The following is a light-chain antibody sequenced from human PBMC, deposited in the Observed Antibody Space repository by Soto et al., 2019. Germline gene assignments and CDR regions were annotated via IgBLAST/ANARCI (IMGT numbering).Light chain of an antibody. Sequence: QSALTRPPSASGSPGQSVTISCTGTSSDVGGYDYVSWYQQLPGKAPTLILYQVSKRSSGVPDRFSGSKSGSTASLTVSGLQAEDEADYYCSSYADKNNFVFGTGTKVTVL. J-gene: IGLJ1*01. CDR2: QVS. CDR1: SSDVGGYDY. V-gene: IGLV2-8*01. CDR3: SSYADKNNFV.